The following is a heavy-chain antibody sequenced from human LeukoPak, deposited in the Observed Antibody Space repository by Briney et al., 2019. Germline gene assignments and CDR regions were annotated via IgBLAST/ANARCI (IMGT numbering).Heavy chain of an antibody. CDR2: MSSGGSSI. V-gene: IGHV3-21*01. J-gene: IGHJ5*02. CDR1: GFSLSLYT. CDR3: VRDLGSGLLYT. D-gene: IGHD2-2*02. Sequence: PGGSLRLSCAASGFSLSLYTMNWVRQAPGKGLEWVSFMSSGGSSISYADSVKGRFTVSRDDAKTTLFLQMNSLKAEDTAVYYCVRDLGSGLLYTWGQGTLVTVSS.